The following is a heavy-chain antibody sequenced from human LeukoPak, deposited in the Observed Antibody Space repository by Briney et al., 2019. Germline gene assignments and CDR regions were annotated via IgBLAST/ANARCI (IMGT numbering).Heavy chain of an antibody. CDR1: GFTFSTNA. Sequence: PGGSLRLSCAASGFTFSTNAMHWVRQAPGKGLQYVSAINNNGGSTFYANSVKGRFTISRDNSKNTLYLQMGSLTDEDMAMYYCAREGYTGSYSDWGQGTLVTVSS. CDR2: INNNGGST. J-gene: IGHJ4*02. D-gene: IGHD1-26*01. V-gene: IGHV3-64*01. CDR3: AREGYTGSYSD.